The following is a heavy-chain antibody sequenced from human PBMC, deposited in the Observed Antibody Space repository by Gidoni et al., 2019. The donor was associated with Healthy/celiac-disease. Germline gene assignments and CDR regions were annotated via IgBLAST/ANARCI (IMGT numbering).Heavy chain of an antibody. CDR2: IYHSGST. CDR1: GGSISSGGYS. V-gene: IGHV4-30-2*01. Sequence: QLQLQESGSGLVKPSQTLSLTCAVSGGSISSGGYSWSWIRQPPGKGLEWIGYIYHSGSTYYNPSLKSRVTISVDRSKNQFSLKLSSVTAADTAVYYCARHYGDYSPTWFDPWGQGTLVTVSS. CDR3: ARHYGDYSPTWFDP. J-gene: IGHJ5*02. D-gene: IGHD4-17*01.